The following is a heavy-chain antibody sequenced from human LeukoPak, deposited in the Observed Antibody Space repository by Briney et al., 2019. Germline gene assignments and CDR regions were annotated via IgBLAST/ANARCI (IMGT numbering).Heavy chain of an antibody. Sequence: PSETLSLTCTVSGDSINAYYWGWIRQPPGKGLEWIGYIYFSGTTKYNPSLESRVTISVDTSKNQFSLKLSSVTAADTAVYYCARLGGSSWYFNWFDPWGQGTLVTVSS. CDR2: IYFSGTT. V-gene: IGHV4-59*08. CDR3: ARLGGSSWYFNWFDP. CDR1: GDSINAYY. J-gene: IGHJ5*02. D-gene: IGHD6-13*01.